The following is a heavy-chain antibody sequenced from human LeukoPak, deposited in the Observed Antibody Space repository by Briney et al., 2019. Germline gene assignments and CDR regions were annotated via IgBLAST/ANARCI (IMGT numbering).Heavy chain of an antibody. CDR1: GFVFDDYG. Sequence: GGSLRLSCAASGFVFDDYGMSWVRQVPGKGLEWVPSISSSSSYIYYADSVKGRFTISRDNAKNSLYLQMNSLRAEDTAVYYCAELGITMIGGVWGKGTTVTISS. CDR2: ISSSSSYI. V-gene: IGHV3-21*01. CDR3: AELGITMIGGV. D-gene: IGHD3-10*02. J-gene: IGHJ6*04.